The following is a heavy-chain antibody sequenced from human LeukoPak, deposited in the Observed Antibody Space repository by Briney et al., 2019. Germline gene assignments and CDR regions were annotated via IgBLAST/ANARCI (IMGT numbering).Heavy chain of an antibody. Sequence: PGGSLRLSCETSIFVFSEYFMHWLRLAPGRGLEGLAVITNDGSRQYYADSVKGRFTVSRDNSKSLLFQQMESLRPDDTCIYYCAKGRRTSFVDYWGQGALVTVSS. V-gene: IGHV3-30*18. J-gene: IGHJ4*02. D-gene: IGHD1-7*01. CDR1: IFVFSEYF. CDR2: ITNDGSRQ. CDR3: AKGRRTSFVDY.